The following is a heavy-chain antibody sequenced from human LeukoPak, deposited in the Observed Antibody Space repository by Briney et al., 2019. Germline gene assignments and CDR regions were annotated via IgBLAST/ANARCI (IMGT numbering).Heavy chain of an antibody. V-gene: IGHV4-59*01. CDR1: GGSLSSYY. Sequence: SETLSLTCTVSGGSLSSYYWSWIRQPPGKGLEWTGYIYYSGSTNYNPSLKSRVTISVDTSKNQFSLKLSSVTAADTAVYYCAGCYRRGGFGILGQGTTVTVSS. CDR3: AGCYRRGGFGI. D-gene: IGHD2-15*01. CDR2: IYYSGST. J-gene: IGHJ3*02.